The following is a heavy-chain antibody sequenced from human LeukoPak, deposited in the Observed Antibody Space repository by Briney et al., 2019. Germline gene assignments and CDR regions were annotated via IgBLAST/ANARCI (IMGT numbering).Heavy chain of an antibody. CDR1: GGSISSSNYY. J-gene: IGHJ3*02. CDR2: IYYRGST. CDR3: ARRVVGVAAAHDAFDI. V-gene: IGHV4-39*01. Sequence: PSETLSLTCSVSGGSISSSNYYWGWIRQPPGKGLEWIGSIYYRGSTYYSPSLKSRVTISVDTSKNQFSLKLSSVTAADTAVYYCARRVVGVAAAHDAFDIWGQGTLVTVSS. D-gene: IGHD6-13*01.